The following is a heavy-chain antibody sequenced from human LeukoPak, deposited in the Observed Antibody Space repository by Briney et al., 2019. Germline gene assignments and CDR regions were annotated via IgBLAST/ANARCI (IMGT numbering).Heavy chain of an antibody. V-gene: IGHV3-21*01. CDR2: ISSSSSYI. CDR3: AREVYCSGGSCYSSYYYYGMDV. J-gene: IGHJ6*02. Sequence: GGSLGLSCAASGFTFSSYSMNWVRQAPGKGLEWVSSISSSSSYIYYADSVKGRFTISRDNAKNSLYLQMNSLRAEDTAVYYCAREVYCSGGSCYSSYYYYGMDVWGQGTTVTVSS. D-gene: IGHD2-15*01. CDR1: GFTFSSYS.